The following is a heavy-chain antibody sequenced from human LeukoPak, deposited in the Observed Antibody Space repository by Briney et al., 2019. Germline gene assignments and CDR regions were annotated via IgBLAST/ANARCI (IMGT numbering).Heavy chain of an antibody. V-gene: IGHV5-51*01. D-gene: IGHD5-24*01. CDR3: ARSLVEMATIEGFGY. J-gene: IGHJ4*02. CDR1: GYSFTSYW. CDR2: IYPGDSDT. Sequence: GESLKISCKGSGYSFTSYWIGWVRQMPGKGLEWMGIIYPGDSDTRYSPSFQGQSHISAYQSISTAYRQWSSLKASDTAMYYCARSLVEMATIEGFGYWGQGTLVTVSS.